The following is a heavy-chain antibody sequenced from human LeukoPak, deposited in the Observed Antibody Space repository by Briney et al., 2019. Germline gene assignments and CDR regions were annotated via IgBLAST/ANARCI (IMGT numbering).Heavy chain of an antibody. CDR3: ARLDAAAGRYLQFFY. CDR1: GDSISSYY. Sequence: SETLSLTCTVSGDSISSYYWSWIRQPPGKGLEWIGYIYNSGSTNYNPSLKSRVTISVDTSKNQFSLKLSSVTAADTAVYYCARLDAAAGRYLQFFYWGQGTLVTVSS. V-gene: IGHV4-59*08. CDR2: IYNSGST. D-gene: IGHD5-24*01. J-gene: IGHJ4*02.